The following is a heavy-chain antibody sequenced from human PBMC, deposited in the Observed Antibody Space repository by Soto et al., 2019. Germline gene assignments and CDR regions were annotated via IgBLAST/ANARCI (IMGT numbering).Heavy chain of an antibody. CDR2: INKDGSKQ. Sequence: EVQLVASGGGLVQPGGSLRLSCAASGFSFSAYYMTWVRQAPGKGLEWVASINKDGSKQYYVDSVKGRFTISRDNTKNSLYLQMNSLRAGDAALYYCSRENWFQDYWGQGALVAVSS. V-gene: IGHV3-7*03. D-gene: IGHD3-10*01. CDR3: SRENWFQDY. CDR1: GFSFSAYY. J-gene: IGHJ4*02.